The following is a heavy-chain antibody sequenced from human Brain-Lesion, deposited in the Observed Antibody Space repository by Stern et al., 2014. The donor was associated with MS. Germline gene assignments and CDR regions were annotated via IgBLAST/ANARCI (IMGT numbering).Heavy chain of an antibody. J-gene: IGHJ4*02. CDR2: IFPRDSNT. D-gene: IGHD5-12*01. CDR1: GYLFDDYW. V-gene: IGHV5-51*03. CDR3: ARSPATPSGYDRFDY. Sequence: EVQLVESGAEVKKPGESLKISCEASGYLFDDYWIGWVRQMSGRGLELVAIIFPRDSNTRYSPSVQGQVTISAAKSIRTAYLQWSSLKASDPAMYYCARSPATPSGYDRFDYWGQGALVTVSS.